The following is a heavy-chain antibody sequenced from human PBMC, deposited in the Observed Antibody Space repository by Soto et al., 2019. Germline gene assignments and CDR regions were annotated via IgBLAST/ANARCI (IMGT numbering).Heavy chain of an antibody. V-gene: IGHV3-30*18. D-gene: IGHD1-26*01. CDR2: ISNDGSKK. J-gene: IGHJ4*02. Sequence: QVQLVESGGGVVQPGRSLRLSCAASGFTFSSYGMHWVRQAPGKGLEWVARISNDGSKKVYADSVKGRFTISRDNSKDTLYLQVNSLRAEETAVFYCAKEEYRGSCFDSWGQGTLVTVSS. CDR1: GFTFSSYG. CDR3: AKEEYRGSCFDS.